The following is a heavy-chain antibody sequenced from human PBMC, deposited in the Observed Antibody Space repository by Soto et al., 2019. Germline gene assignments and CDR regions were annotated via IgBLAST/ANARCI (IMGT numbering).Heavy chain of an antibody. CDR3: ARDIFVDTAMVKQVGSFDY. J-gene: IGHJ4*02. Sequence: QVQLVQSGAEVKKPGASVKVSCKASGYTFTSYYMHWVRQAPGQGLEWMGIINPSGGSTSYAQKCQGRVTMTRDTSTSTVYMELSSLRSEDTAVYYCARDIFVDTAMVKQVGSFDYWGQGTLVTVSS. CDR1: GYTFTSYY. V-gene: IGHV1-46*01. CDR2: INPSGGST. D-gene: IGHD5-18*01.